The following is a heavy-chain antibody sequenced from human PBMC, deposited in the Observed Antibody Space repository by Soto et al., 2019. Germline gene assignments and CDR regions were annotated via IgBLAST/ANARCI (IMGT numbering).Heavy chain of an antibody. Sequence: KGLERVSGISRNSGNIYYADSVKGRFTISRDNAKNSLYLQMNSLRAEDTAVYFFFFQVEDGIRGYRSVSAFLLNRSFDL. CDR3: FFQVEDGIRGYRSVSAFLLNRSFDL. V-gene: IGHV3-21*01. D-gene: IGHD3-16*02. CDR2: ISRNSGNI. J-gene: IGHJ2*01.